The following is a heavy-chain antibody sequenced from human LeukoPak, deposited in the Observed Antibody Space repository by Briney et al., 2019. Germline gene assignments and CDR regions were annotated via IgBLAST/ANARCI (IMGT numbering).Heavy chain of an antibody. Sequence: PGGSLRLSCAASGFTFDDYTIHWVRQAPGKGLEWVSLISWDGGSRYYADSVKGRFTISRDNNKNSLYLQMNSLRAEDTAVYYCATFEEWELSSVPGRVPHWLFGRYSGRKDAFDIWGQGTMVTVSS. CDR3: ATFEEWELSSVPGRVPHWLFGRYSGRKDAFDI. CDR2: ISWDGGSR. D-gene: IGHD1-26*01. CDR1: GFTFDDYT. V-gene: IGHV3-43*01. J-gene: IGHJ3*02.